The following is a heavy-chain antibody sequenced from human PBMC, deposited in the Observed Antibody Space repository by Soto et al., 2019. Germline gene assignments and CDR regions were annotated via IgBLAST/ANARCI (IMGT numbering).Heavy chain of an antibody. CDR1: GFTVSSYD. D-gene: IGHD1-26*01. J-gene: IGHJ4*02. V-gene: IGHV3-13*01. CDR2: ISAAGDT. CDR3: AKPGVGATSRSFDY. Sequence: GGSLRLSCAASGFTVSSYDMHWFRQATGKSLEWVSAISAAGDTYYPGSVKGRFTISRDNSKNTLYLQMNSLRAEDTAVYYCAKPGVGATSRSFDYWGQGTLVTVSS.